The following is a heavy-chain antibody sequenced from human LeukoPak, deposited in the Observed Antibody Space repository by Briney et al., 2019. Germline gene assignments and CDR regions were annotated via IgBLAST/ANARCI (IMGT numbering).Heavy chain of an antibody. CDR3: AKDVAAAAGYYFDY. CDR2: ISESGGST. V-gene: IGHV3-23*01. Sequence: PGGSLRLSCAASGFTFSSYARSWVRPAPGKGLEWVSVISESGGSTYYADSVKGRFTISRDNSKNTLYLQMNSLRAEDTAVYYCAKDVAAAAGYYFDYWGQGTLVSVSS. J-gene: IGHJ4*02. D-gene: IGHD6-13*01. CDR1: GFTFSSYA.